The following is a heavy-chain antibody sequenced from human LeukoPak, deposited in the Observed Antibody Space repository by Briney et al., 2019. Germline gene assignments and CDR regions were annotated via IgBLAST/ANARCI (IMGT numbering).Heavy chain of an antibody. J-gene: IGHJ4*02. V-gene: IGHV4-59*01. Sequence: PSETLSLTCTVFGGSISNYYWSWIRQPPGKGLEWIGYIYHTGSTSYNPSLTSRVIISIDTSKNQLSLNLSSVTAADTAVYYCARVPQDYYDSSGYLYYFDYWGQGTLVTVSS. CDR1: GGSISNYY. CDR3: ARVPQDYYDSSGYLYYFDY. D-gene: IGHD3-22*01. CDR2: IYHTGST.